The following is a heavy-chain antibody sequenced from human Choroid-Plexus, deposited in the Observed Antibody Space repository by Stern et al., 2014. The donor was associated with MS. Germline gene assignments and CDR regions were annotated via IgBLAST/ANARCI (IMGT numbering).Heavy chain of an antibody. CDR1: GFTFGSCA. Sequence: QVQLVESGGGVVQPGRPLRLSCVASGFTFGSCAMHWVRQAPGKGLEWVAGVSYDGSNKYYADSVKGRFTISRDNSQNTLYMQMSSLRPEDPAVYYCAKDRQYLTYFSAHWGQGSLVTVSS. CDR2: VSYDGSNK. J-gene: IGHJ4*02. D-gene: IGHD2/OR15-2a*01. V-gene: IGHV3-30*18. CDR3: AKDRQYLTYFSAH.